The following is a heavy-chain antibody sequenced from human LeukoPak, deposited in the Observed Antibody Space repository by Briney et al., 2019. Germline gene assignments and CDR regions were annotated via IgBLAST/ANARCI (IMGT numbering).Heavy chain of an antibody. V-gene: IGHV4-39*01. Sequence: SETPSLTCTVSGGSISSSSHYWGWIRQPPGKGLGWIGSIYYSGSTYYNPSLKSRVTISVDTSKNQFSLKLSSVTAADTAVYYCARLAYGDLADFDYWGQGTLVTVSS. CDR2: IYYSGST. D-gene: IGHD4-17*01. CDR3: ARLAYGDLADFDY. J-gene: IGHJ4*02. CDR1: GGSISSSSHY.